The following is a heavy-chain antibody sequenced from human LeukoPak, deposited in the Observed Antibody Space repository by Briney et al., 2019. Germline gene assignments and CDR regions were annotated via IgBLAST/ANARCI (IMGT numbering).Heavy chain of an antibody. CDR2: IYYSGST. J-gene: IGHJ4*02. CDR3: ARRITIFGVVIEGTEY. D-gene: IGHD3-3*01. CDR1: GGSISSSSYY. Sequence: SETLSFTCTVSGGSISSSSYYWGWIRQPPGKGLEWIGSIYYSGSTYYNPSLKSRVTISVDTSKNQFSLKLSSVTAADTAVYYCARRITIFGVVIEGTEYWGQGTLVTVSS. V-gene: IGHV4-39*01.